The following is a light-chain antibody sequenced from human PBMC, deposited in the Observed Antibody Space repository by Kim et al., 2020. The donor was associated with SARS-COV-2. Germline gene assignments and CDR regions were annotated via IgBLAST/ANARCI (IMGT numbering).Light chain of an antibody. CDR2: DSN. V-gene: IGLV1-44*01. CDR1: RSNIGSNT. J-gene: IGLJ3*02. CDR3: AAWDDSLIGWV. Sequence: QSVLTQPPSTSGTPGQRVTISCSGSRSNIGSNTVNWYQQLPGAAPKLLMYDSNQRPSGVPDRFPGSKSGTSASLAISGLQSEDEADYYCAAWDDSLIGWVFGGGTQLTVL.